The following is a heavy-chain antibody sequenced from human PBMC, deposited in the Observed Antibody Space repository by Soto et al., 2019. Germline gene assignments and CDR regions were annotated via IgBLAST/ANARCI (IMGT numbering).Heavy chain of an antibody. J-gene: IGHJ6*02. Sequence: ASVKVSCKASGYTFTGNYMHWVRQAPGQGLEWMGWINPNSGVTNYAQKFQGRVSMTRDTSISTAYMELSRLTSDDTAVYYCARKQGYCTNGVCSNYHYYGMDVWGQGTTVTVSS. V-gene: IGHV1-2*02. CDR2: INPNSGVT. D-gene: IGHD2-8*01. CDR1: GYTFTGNY. CDR3: ARKQGYCTNGVCSNYHYYGMDV.